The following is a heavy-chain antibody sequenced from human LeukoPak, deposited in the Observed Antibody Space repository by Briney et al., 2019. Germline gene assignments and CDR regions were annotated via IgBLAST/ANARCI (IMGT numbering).Heavy chain of an antibody. Sequence: ASVKVSCKASGYTFTDYYMHWVRQAPGQGLEWMGWINPISGGTNYAQTFQGRVTMTRDTSISTAYLELTWLRSDDTAVYYCARAEVPNWNFDYWGQGTLVTVSS. CDR3: ARAEVPNWNFDY. D-gene: IGHD1-1*01. CDR1: GYTFTDYY. V-gene: IGHV1-2*02. J-gene: IGHJ4*02. CDR2: INPISGGT.